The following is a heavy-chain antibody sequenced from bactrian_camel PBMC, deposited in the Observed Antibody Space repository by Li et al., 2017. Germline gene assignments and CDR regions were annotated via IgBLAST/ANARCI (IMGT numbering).Heavy chain of an antibody. CDR2: IVSDGST. J-gene: IGHJ4*01. CDR3: AYEPARPTGIQALDWQRYRY. V-gene: IGHV3S55*01. CDR1: GFTIGGAN. Sequence: QVQLVESGGGSVQAGGSLRLACTASGFTIGGANMGWFRQAPGKEREGVAAIVSDGSTSYADSVKGRFTISQDNAKNTLYLQMNSLKPEDTAMYYCAYEPARPTGIQALDWQRYRYWGQGTQVTVS. D-gene: IGHD3*01.